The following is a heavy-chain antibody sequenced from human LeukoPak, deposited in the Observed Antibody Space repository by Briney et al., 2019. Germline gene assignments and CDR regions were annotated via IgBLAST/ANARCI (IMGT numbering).Heavy chain of an antibody. V-gene: IGHV5-51*01. CDR1: GSTFTSYW. Sequence: NRGGSLQISCQGSGSTFTSYWIGWVRQLPGKGLEWMGIIYPGDSDTRYSPSFQGQVTISADKSTSTAYLQWSSLKASDTAMYYCAIYYDSSGYARWWGQGNLVTVSS. J-gene: IGHJ4*02. D-gene: IGHD3-22*01. CDR2: IYPGDSDT. CDR3: AIYYDSSGYARW.